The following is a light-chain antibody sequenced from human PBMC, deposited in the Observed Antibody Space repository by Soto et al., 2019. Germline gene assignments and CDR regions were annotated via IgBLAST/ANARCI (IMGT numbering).Light chain of an antibody. J-gene: IGKJ5*01. Sequence: EIAMTQSPATLSVSPGERATLSCRASQSVSSSLAWYQQKPGQAPRLLIYDASTRATGIPTRFSGSGSGTEFTLTISSLQSEDFAVYYCQQYNSWPITFGQGTRLEI. CDR1: QSVSSS. CDR2: DAS. V-gene: IGKV3-15*01. CDR3: QQYNSWPIT.